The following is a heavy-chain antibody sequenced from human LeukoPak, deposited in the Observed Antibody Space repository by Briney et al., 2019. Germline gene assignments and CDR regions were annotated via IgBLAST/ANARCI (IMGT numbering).Heavy chain of an antibody. CDR2: INHSGST. D-gene: IGHD3-10*01. J-gene: IGHJ4*02. V-gene: IGHV4-34*01. Sequence: PSETLSLTCAVYGGSFSGYYWSWIRQPPGKGLEWIGEINHSGSTNYNPSLKSRVTISVDTSKNQFSLKLSSVTAADTAVYYCARARGSGIDYWGQGTLVTVSS. CDR3: ARARGSGIDY. CDR1: GGSFSGYY.